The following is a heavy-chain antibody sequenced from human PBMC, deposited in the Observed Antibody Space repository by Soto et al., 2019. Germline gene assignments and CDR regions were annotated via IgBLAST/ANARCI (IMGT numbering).Heavy chain of an antibody. J-gene: IGHJ4*02. D-gene: IGHD2-15*01. CDR3: AREGSYGGYDC. CDR2: ISGYNGNA. V-gene: IGHV1-18*01. CDR1: GYTFSSHG. Sequence: QVQLVQSGAEVRKPGASVKVSCKASGYTFSSHGIIWVRQAPGQGLEWMGWISGYNGNAKYAQRFQGRVTMTTDTSKSTVYMDLRSLGSDDSAVYYCAREGSYGGYDCWGQGTLVTVSS.